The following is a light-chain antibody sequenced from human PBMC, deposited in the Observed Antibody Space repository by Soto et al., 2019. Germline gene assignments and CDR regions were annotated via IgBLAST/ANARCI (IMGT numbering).Light chain of an antibody. CDR1: QSVINSY. CDR3: QQYGSPPRT. V-gene: IGKV3-20*01. Sequence: VVLTQSPATLSLSPGERATLSCRASQSVINSYLAWYQQKCGQAPRLLIYGAAKRATGIPDRFSGFGSGTDFTLIITRLEPEDSAVYYCQQYGSPPRTFGQGTKVDIK. CDR2: GAA. J-gene: IGKJ1*01.